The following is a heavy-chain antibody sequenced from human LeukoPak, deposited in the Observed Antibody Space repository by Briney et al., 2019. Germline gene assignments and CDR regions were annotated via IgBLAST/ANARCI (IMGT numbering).Heavy chain of an antibody. CDR2: INPNSGGT. V-gene: IGHV1-2*06. CDR3: ARDPYDSSGPDY. J-gene: IGHJ3*01. CDR1: GYTFTGYY. Sequence: ASVKVSCKASGYTFTGYYMHWVRQAPGQGLEWMGRINPNSGGTNYAQKFQGRVTMTRDTSISTAYMELSRLRSDDTAVYYCARDPYDSSGPDYWGQGQWSPSLQ. D-gene: IGHD3-22*01.